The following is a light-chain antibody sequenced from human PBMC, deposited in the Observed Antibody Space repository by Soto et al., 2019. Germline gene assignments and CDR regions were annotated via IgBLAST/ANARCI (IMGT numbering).Light chain of an antibody. Sequence: DIVMTQAPLSLPVTPGEPASISCRSSQSLLHSNGYNYLDWYLQKPGKVPKLLIYAASTLQSGVPSRFSGSGSGTAFTLTISNLQPADFALYHCLQYDNWPPITFGQGTRLEIK. CDR3: LQYDNWPPIT. V-gene: IGKV2-28*01. J-gene: IGKJ5*01. CDR2: AAS. CDR1: QSLLHSNGYNY.